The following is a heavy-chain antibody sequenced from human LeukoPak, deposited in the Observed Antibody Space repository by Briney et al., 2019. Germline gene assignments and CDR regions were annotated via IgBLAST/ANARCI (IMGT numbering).Heavy chain of an antibody. V-gene: IGHV4-30-2*01. CDR3: ARRLDYYDSSGYYYSWFDP. Sequence: SETLPLTCAVSGVSISSGGYSWSWIRQPPGKGLEWIGYIYHSGSTYYNPSLKSRVTISVDRSKNQFSLKLSSVTAADTAVYYCARRLDYYDSSGYYYSWFDPWGQGTLVTVSS. J-gene: IGHJ5*02. CDR2: IYHSGST. D-gene: IGHD3-22*01. CDR1: GVSISSGGYS.